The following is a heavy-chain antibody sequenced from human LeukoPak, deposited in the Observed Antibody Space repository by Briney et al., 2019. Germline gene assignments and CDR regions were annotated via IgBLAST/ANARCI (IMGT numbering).Heavy chain of an antibody. CDR3: AKSGYNRFDY. Sequence: GGSLRLSCAASGFTFSSSAMSWVRQAPGKGLEWVSTISGSDSSTYYADSVKGRFTISRDNPKNTLYLQMNSLRADDTAVYYCAKSGYNRFDYWGQGTLVTVSS. D-gene: IGHD5-24*01. J-gene: IGHJ4*02. V-gene: IGHV3-23*01. CDR2: ISGSDSST. CDR1: GFTFSSSA.